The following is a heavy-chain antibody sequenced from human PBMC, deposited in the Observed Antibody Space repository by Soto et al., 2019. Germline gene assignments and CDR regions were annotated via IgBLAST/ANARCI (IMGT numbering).Heavy chain of an antibody. V-gene: IGHV3-21*01. CDR3: ARVDYDYGDYSICY. D-gene: IGHD4-17*01. CDR2: ISSSSSYI. CDR1: GFTFSSYS. J-gene: IGHJ4*02. Sequence: EVQLVESGGGLVKPGGSLRLSCAASGFTFSSYSMNCVRQAPGKGLEWVSSISSSSSYIYYADSVKGRFTISRDNAKNSLYLQMNSLRAEDTDVYYCARVDYDYGDYSICYWGQGTLVTVSS.